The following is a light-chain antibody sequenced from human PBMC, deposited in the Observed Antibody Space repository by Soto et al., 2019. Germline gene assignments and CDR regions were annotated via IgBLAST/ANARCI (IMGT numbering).Light chain of an antibody. CDR1: SSNIGNNY. V-gene: IGLV1-51*01. CDR2: DNN. J-gene: IGLJ1*01. CDR3: GTWDSSLSAGYV. Sequence: QSVLTQPPSVSAAPGQKVTISCSGSSSNIGNNYVSWYQQLPGTAPKLLIYDNNKRPSGIPDRFSGSKSGTSATRGITGLQTGDEADYYGGTWDSSLSAGYVFGTGTQLTVL.